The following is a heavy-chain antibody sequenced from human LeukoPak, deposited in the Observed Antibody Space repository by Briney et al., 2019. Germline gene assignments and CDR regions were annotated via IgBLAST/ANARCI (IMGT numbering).Heavy chain of an antibody. CDR3: ARVEVEYYDSSGYYLFDS. J-gene: IGHJ4*02. V-gene: IGHV1-18*01. CDR1: GYTLTSYG. Sequence: ASVKVSCKASGYTLTSYGLSWVRQAPGQGLEWMGWISANNGNTNYAQKLQGRVTMTTDTSTSTAYMELRSLRSDDTAVYYCARVEVEYYDSSGYYLFDSWGQGTLVTVSS. CDR2: ISANNGNT. D-gene: IGHD3-22*01.